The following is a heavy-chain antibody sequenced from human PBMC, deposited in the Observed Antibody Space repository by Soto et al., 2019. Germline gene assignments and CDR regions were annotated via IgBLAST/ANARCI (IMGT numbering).Heavy chain of an antibody. CDR2: ISSGSDYG. J-gene: IGHJ4*01. V-gene: IGHV3-21*01. D-gene: IGHD1-7*01. Sequence: GGSLRLSCAASGVSFSGYTMAWVRQAPGKGLEWVASISSGSDYGYYVDSAKGRFTISRDNPMNSLFLQMNRLRVEDTAVYFCATVNYNGPRTWGYFDYWGHGALVTVSS. CDR1: GVSFSGYT. CDR3: ATVNYNGPRTWGYFDY.